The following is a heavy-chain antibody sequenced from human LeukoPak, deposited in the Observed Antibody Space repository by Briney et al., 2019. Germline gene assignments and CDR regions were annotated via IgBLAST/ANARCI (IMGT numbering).Heavy chain of an antibody. J-gene: IGHJ4*02. CDR3: AKDLTMIVANIGYYFDY. Sequence: PGGSLRLSCAASGFTFSSYAMSWVRQAPGKGLEWVSAISGSGGSTYYADSVKGRFTISRDNSKNTLYLQMNSLRAEDTAVYYCAKDLTMIVANIGYYFDYWGQGTLVTVSS. D-gene: IGHD3-22*01. CDR1: GFTFSSYA. CDR2: ISGSGGST. V-gene: IGHV3-23*01.